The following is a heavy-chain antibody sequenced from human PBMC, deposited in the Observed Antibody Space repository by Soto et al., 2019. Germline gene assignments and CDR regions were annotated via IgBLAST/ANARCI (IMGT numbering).Heavy chain of an antibody. D-gene: IGHD3-22*01. V-gene: IGHV1-3*05. CDR2: INAGNGNT. CDR1: GYTFTSYA. CDR3: ARDNEDDSSGYYPPAFDY. J-gene: IGHJ4*02. Sequence: QVQLVQSGAEEKKPGASVKVSCKASGYTFTSYAMHWVRQAPGQRLEWMGWINAGNGNTKYSQKFQGRVTITRDTSASTAYMELSSLRSEDTAVYYCARDNEDDSSGYYPPAFDYWGQGTLVTVSS.